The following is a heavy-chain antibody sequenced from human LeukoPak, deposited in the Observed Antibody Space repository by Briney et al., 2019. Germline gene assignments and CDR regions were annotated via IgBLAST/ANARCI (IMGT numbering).Heavy chain of an antibody. CDR3: AKEDDYGGNSGGPLDY. J-gene: IGHJ4*02. Sequence: SGGSLRLSCAASGFTFSSYGMHWVRQAPGKGLEWVAFIRYDGSNKYYADSVKGRFTISRDSSKNTLYLQMNSLRAEDTAVYYCAKEDDYGGNSGGPLDYWGQGTLVTVSS. V-gene: IGHV3-30*02. CDR1: GFTFSSYG. CDR2: IRYDGSNK. D-gene: IGHD4-23*01.